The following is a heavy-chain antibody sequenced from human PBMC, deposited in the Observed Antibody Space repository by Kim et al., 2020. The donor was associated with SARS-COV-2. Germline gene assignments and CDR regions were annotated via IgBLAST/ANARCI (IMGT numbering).Heavy chain of an antibody. J-gene: IGHJ4*02. CDR3: AKGQGVAMSPWDS. Sequence: GGSLRLSCAASGFTFSTYAMNWVRQAPGKGLEWVSTISGSSFSIYYADSVKGRFTISRDNSKNTLYLEMNTLRAEDTATYYCAKGQGVAMSPWDSWGQGT. CDR1: GFTFSTYA. D-gene: IGHD3-16*01. CDR2: ISGSSFSI. V-gene: IGHV3-23*01.